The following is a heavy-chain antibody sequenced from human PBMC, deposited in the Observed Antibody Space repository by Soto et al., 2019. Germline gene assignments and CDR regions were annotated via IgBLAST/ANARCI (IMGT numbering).Heavy chain of an antibody. V-gene: IGHV1-8*01. D-gene: IGHD6-13*01. J-gene: IGHJ6*03. CDR2: MNPNSGNT. Sequence: ASVKVSCKASGYTFTSYDINWVRQATGQGLEWMGWMNPNSGNTGYAQKFQGRVTMTRNTSISTAYMELSSLRSEDTAVYYCARGSSSWPDYYYYYMDVWGKGTTVTVSS. CDR3: ARGSSSWPDYYYYYMDV. CDR1: GYTFTSYD.